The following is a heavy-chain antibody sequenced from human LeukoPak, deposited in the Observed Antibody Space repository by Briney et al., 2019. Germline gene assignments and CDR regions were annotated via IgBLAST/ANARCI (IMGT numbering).Heavy chain of an antibody. J-gene: IGHJ4*02. CDR2: ISVSGNT. CDR3: AKAPVTTCSGAYCYPFDY. V-gene: IGHV3-23*01. CDR1: GFTLGSYA. D-gene: IGHD2-15*01. Sequence: SGGSLRLSCAASGFTLGSYAMSWVRQGPGKGLEWVSAISVSGNTYHADSVKGRFTISRDSSKNTLYLQMNSLRAEDAAVYYCAKAPVTTCSGAYCYPFDYWGQGTLVTVSS.